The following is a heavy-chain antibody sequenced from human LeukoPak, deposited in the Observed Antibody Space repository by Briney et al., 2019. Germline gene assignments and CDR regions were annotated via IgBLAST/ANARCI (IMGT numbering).Heavy chain of an antibody. V-gene: IGHV1-2*06. CDR2: INPNRGGT. CDR1: GYTFTGYY. J-gene: IGHJ4*02. D-gene: IGHD6-13*01. CDR3: ARGYSSSWYYFAY. Sequence: GSVKVSCKASGYTFTGYYMHWVRQAPGQGLEWMGRINPNRGGTNYAQKFQGRVTMTRDTSISPAYRELSRLRSDDTAVYYGARGYSSSWYYFAYWGQGTLVTVSS.